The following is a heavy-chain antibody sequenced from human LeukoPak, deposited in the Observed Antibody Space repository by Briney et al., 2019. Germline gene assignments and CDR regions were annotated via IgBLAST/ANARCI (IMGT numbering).Heavy chain of an antibody. CDR2: ISGSGGST. V-gene: IGHV3-23*01. D-gene: IGHD6-13*01. CDR1: GFTFSSYA. J-gene: IGHJ4*02. Sequence: GGSLRLSCAAFGFTFSSYAMYWVRQAPGKGLEWVSVISGSGGSTFYADSVKGRFTISRDNSKNTPYLHMNSLRAEDTAVYYCAKASSWLLHVGFDSWGRGTLVTVSS. CDR3: AKASSWLLHVGFDS.